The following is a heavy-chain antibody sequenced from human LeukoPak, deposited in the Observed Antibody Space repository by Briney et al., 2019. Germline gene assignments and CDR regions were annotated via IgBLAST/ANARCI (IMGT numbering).Heavy chain of an antibody. Sequence: PSETLSLTCTVSGGSISSYYWSWIRQPPGKGLEWIGYIYYSGSTNYNPSLKSRVTISVDTSKNQFSLKLSSVTAADTAVYYCARAGDYCLFSPSYFDYWGQGTLVTVSS. CDR3: ARAGDYCLFSPSYFDY. V-gene: IGHV4-59*01. CDR2: IYYSGST. J-gene: IGHJ4*02. CDR1: GGSISSYY. D-gene: IGHD4-17*01.